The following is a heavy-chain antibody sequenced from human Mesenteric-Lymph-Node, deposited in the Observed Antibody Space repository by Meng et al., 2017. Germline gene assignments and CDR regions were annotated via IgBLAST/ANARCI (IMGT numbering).Heavy chain of an antibody. CDR2: IWYDGSNK. V-gene: IGHV3-33*01. Sequence: QVQLVESGGGVVQPGRSLRVSCAASGFTFSTYGMHWVRQAPGKGLEWVAVIWYDGSNKYYSDSVKGRFTISRDNSKNTLYLQMNSLRADDTAVYYCARHDRPSGYPYSFDYWGQGTLVTVSS. D-gene: IGHD3-22*01. J-gene: IGHJ4*02. CDR1: GFTFSTYG. CDR3: ARHDRPSGYPYSFDY.